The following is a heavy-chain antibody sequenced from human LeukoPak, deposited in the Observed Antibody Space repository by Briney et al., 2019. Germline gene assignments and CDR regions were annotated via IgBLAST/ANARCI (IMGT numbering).Heavy chain of an antibody. J-gene: IGHJ4*02. CDR2: IYYSGST. Sequence: SQTLSLTCTVSGGSISSGGYYWSWIRQPPGKGLEWIGSIYYSGSTYYNPSLESRVTISVDTSKNQFSLKLSSVTAADTAVYYCARRPLRFLEWAFDYWGQGTLVTVSS. D-gene: IGHD3-3*01. V-gene: IGHV4-39*01. CDR1: GGSISSGGYY. CDR3: ARRPLRFLEWAFDY.